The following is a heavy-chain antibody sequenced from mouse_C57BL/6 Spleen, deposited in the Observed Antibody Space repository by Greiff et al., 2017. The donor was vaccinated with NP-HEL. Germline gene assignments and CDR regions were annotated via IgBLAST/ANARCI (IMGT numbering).Heavy chain of an antibody. V-gene: IGHV1-15*01. D-gene: IGHD2-1*01. CDR3: TSVYYGNSPRY. J-gene: IGHJ2*01. CDR2: IDPETGGT. CDR1: GYTFTDYE. Sequence: LQESGAELVRPGASVTLSCKASGYTFTDYEMHWVKQTPVHGLEWIGAIDPETGGTAYNQKFKGKAILTADKSSSTAYMELRSLTSEDSAVYYCTSVYYGNSPRYWGQGTTLTVSS.